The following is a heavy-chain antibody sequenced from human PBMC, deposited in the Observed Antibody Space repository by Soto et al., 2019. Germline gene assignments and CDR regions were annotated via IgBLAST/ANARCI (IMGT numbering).Heavy chain of an antibody. Sequence: SETLSLTCTVSGGSISSYYWSWIRQPPGKGLEWIGYIYYSGSTNYNPSLKSRVTISVDTSKNQFSLKLSSVTAADTAVYYCATSPNYSGSYYAFDIWGQGTMVTVSS. CDR1: GGSISSYY. CDR3: ATSPNYSGSYYAFDI. D-gene: IGHD1-26*01. V-gene: IGHV4-59*08. J-gene: IGHJ3*02. CDR2: IYYSGST.